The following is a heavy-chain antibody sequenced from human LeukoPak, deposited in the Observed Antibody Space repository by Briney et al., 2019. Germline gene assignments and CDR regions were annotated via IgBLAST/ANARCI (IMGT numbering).Heavy chain of an antibody. CDR3: ARAPNYYDSSGYYYRPPLGFDY. CDR1: GGSISSGGYS. Sequence: SETLSLTCAVSGGSISSGGYSGSWIRQPPGKGLEWIGYIYHSGSTYYNPSLKSRVTISVDRSKNQFSLKLSSVTAADTAVYYCARAPNYYDSSGYYYRPPLGFDYWGQGTLVTVSS. V-gene: IGHV4-30-2*01. D-gene: IGHD3-22*01. CDR2: IYHSGST. J-gene: IGHJ4*02.